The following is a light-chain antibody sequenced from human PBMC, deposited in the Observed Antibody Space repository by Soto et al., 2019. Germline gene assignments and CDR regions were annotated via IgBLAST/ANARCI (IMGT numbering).Light chain of an antibody. CDR1: QSLLHSNGYNY. V-gene: IGKV2-28*01. CDR2: LGS. J-gene: IGKJ5*01. CDR3: MQTLQTPT. Sequence: DIVMTQSPLSLPVTPGEPASISCRSSQSLLHSNGYNYLDWYLQKPGQSPQLLIYLGSNRASGVPDRFSGSGSGTDLTLQISRVEAEDVGVYYCMQTLQTPTFGQGTRLEIK.